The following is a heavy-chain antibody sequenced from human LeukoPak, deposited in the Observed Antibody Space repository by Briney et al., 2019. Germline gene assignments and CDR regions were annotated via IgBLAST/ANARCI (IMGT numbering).Heavy chain of an antibody. J-gene: IGHJ6*02. CDR3: ARESRSSSWYVGGYYGMDV. CDR1: GGSISNYY. V-gene: IGHV4-59*01. CDR2: IYYSGST. D-gene: IGHD6-13*01. Sequence: SETLSLTCTVSGGSISNYYWSWIRRPPGKGLEWIGYIYYSGSTNYNPSLKSRVTISVDTSKNQFSLKVSSVTAADTAVYYCARESRSSSWYVGGYYGMDVWGQGTTVTVSS.